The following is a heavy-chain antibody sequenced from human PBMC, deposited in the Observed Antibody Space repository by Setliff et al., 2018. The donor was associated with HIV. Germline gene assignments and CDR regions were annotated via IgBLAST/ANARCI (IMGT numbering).Heavy chain of an antibody. CDR1: GGAISSRSYY. V-gene: IGHV4-39*01. CDR3: ARHPAEGSGSYAALKRYFDL. Sequence: PSETLSLTCTVSGGAISSRSYYWGWIRQPPAKGLEWIGSIYYSGSTYYNPSLKSRVTISRDTSKNHFSLKLSSVTAADTAIYYCARHPAEGSGSYAALKRYFDLWGRGTLVTVSS. D-gene: IGHD3-10*01. CDR2: IYYSGST. J-gene: IGHJ2*01.